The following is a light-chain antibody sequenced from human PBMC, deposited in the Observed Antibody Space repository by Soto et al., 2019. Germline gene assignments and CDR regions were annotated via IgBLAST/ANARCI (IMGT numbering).Light chain of an antibody. CDR3: YSSKSSNTYV. J-gene: IGLJ1*01. Sequence: QSVLTQPPSVSGSPGQSITISCTGTSSDVGSYNRVSWYQQPPGTAPKVMIYEVSNRPSGVPDRFSGSKSGNTASLTISGLQPEDEADYYCYSSKSSNTYVFGTGNKVTVL. CDR1: SSDVGSYNR. CDR2: EVS. V-gene: IGLV2-18*02.